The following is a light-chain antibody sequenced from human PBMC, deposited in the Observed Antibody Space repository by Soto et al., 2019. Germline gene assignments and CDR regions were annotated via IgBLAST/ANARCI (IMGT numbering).Light chain of an antibody. CDR1: QTISSW. CDR3: QQYSYYAT. V-gene: IGKV1-5*03. J-gene: IGKJ1*01. CDR2: KAS. Sequence: DIQMTQSPSTLSASVGDRVTITCRASQTISSWLAWYQQKPGKAPKLLIYKASTLESGVPSRFSGSGSGTDFTLTVTSLQPEDFATYHCQQYSYYATFSQATKVEIK.